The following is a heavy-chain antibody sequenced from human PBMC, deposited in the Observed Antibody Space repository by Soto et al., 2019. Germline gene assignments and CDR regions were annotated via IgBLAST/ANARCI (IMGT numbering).Heavy chain of an antibody. D-gene: IGHD3-16*01. CDR2: VYYSGST. CDR3: ARQPRGPGYGERGLYFDH. Sequence: SETLSLTCTVSGGSTNSRSDYWGWIRQPPGRGLEWIGSVYYSGSTHDNPSLQSRVSISVDTSRNQFSLNLISVTAADTAVYFCARQPRGPGYGERGLYFDHWGQGTLVTVSS. CDR1: GGSTNSRSDY. V-gene: IGHV4-39*01. J-gene: IGHJ4*02.